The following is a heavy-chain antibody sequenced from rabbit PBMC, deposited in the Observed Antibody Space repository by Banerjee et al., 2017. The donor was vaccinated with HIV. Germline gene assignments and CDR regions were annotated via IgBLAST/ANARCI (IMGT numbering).Heavy chain of an antibody. J-gene: IGHJ4*01. CDR2: IYPDYGST. V-gene: IGHV1S40*01. CDR1: GFDFSSYG. D-gene: IGHD8-1*01. CDR3: ARGAGSNDYIYYFNL. Sequence: QSLEESGGGLVQPGGSLTLTCTASGFDFSSYGVSWVRQAPGKGLEWIAYIYPDYGSTDYASWAKGRFTISKTSSTTVTLQMTSLTAADTATYFCARGAGSNDYIYYFNLWGPGTLVTVS.